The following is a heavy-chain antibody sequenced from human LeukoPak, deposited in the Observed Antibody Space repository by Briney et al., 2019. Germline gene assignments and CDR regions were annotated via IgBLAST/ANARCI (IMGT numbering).Heavy chain of an antibody. J-gene: IGHJ4*02. D-gene: IGHD2-15*01. CDR3: ARDCSGGSCFSGPFEY. CDR2: IYYTGGS. Sequence: SETLSLTCTVSGGSISYSSYYWGWIRQPPGKGLEWIGSIYYTGGSYYNPSLKSRVTISVDTSKNQFSLKLRFVTAADTAVYYCARDCSGGSCFSGPFEYWGQGTLVTVSS. V-gene: IGHV4-39*02. CDR1: GGSISYSSYY.